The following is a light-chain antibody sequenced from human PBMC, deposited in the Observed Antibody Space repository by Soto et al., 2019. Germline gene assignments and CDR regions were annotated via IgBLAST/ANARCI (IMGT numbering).Light chain of an antibody. CDR1: QTVRNNY. CDR2: DAS. V-gene: IGKV3-20*01. Sequence: EFVLPQSPGTLSLYPGERATLSCRASQTVRNNYLAWYQQKPGQAPRLLIYDASSRATGIPDRFSGGGSGTDLTLTISRLEPEDFAVYYGQQFSSYPLTFGGGTKVDIK. J-gene: IGKJ4*01. CDR3: QQFSSYPLT.